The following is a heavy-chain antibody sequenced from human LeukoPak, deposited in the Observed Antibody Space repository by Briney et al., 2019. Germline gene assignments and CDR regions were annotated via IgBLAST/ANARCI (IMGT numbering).Heavy chain of an antibody. Sequence: SETLSLTCTVSGGSLSSYYWSWIRQPPGKGLEWIGYIYYSGSTTYNPSLKSRVTISVDTSKNQFSLKLSSVTAADTAVYYCARSAYCSSTSCQQGSSAFDPWGQGTLVTVSS. CDR1: GGSLSSYY. D-gene: IGHD2-2*01. V-gene: IGHV4-59*01. CDR2: IYYSGST. J-gene: IGHJ5*02. CDR3: ARSAYCSSTSCQQGSSAFDP.